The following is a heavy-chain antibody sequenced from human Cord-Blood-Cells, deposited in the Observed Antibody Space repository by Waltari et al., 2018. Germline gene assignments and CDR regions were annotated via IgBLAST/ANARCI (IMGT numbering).Heavy chain of an antibody. V-gene: IGHV1-3*01. CDR1: GYTFTSYA. J-gene: IGHJ3*02. Sequence: QVQLVQSGAEVKKPGASVKVSCKASGYTFTSYAMHWVRQAPGQRLEWMGWINAGNGNTKYSQKFQGRVTITRDTSAGTAYMELSSLRSEDTAVYYCARDIAAAGDAFDIWGQGTMVTVSS. CDR3: ARDIAAAGDAFDI. D-gene: IGHD6-13*01. CDR2: INAGNGNT.